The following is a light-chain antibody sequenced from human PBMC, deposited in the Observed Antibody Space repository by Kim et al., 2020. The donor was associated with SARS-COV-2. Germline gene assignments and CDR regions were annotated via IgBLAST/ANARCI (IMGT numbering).Light chain of an antibody. CDR3: QAWDSRTAV. V-gene: IGLV3-1*01. CDR2: RDD. J-gene: IGLJ2*01. CDR1: KLGDKY. Sequence: VSPGQPTSITCSGDKLGDKYVCWYQQRPGQSPVLVIYRDDKRPSGIPERFSGTNSGNTATLTISGTQAMDEADYYCQAWDSRTAVFGGGTQLTVL.